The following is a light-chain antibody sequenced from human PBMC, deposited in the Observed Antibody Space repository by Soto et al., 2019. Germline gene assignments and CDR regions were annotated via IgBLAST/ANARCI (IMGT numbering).Light chain of an antibody. J-gene: IGLJ3*02. CDR3: AAWDDSLSGWA. Sequence: QSVLTQPPSAAGTPGQRVSISCSGSSTNIGRNSISWYQNLPGTAPKLLIYTNNQRPSGVPARFSGSKSGTSASLAISGLXSEDEADYYFAAWDDSLSGWAFGGGTKVTVL. CDR1: STNIGRNS. CDR2: TNN. V-gene: IGLV1-44*01.